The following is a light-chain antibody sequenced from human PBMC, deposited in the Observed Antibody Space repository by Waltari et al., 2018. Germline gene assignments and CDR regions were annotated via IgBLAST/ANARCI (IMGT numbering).Light chain of an antibody. J-gene: IGKJ1*01. CDR2: NVF. CDR3: QHYVNLPAT. CDR1: QSLNGA. Sequence: SCGASQSLNGALAWYQQKPGQAPRLLLYNVFNRATDIPDRFSGSGSGTEFSLTISRLEPEDFAVYYCQHYVNLPATFGQGTRVEIK. V-gene: IGKV3-20*01.